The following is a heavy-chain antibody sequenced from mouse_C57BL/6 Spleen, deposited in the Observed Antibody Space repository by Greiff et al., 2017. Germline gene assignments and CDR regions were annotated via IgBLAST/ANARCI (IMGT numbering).Heavy chain of an antibody. CDR2: IYPGDGDT. D-gene: IGHD2-4*01. J-gene: IGHJ2*01. CDR3: AREGPYDSFDY. Sequence: VQLQQSGAELVKPGASVKISCKASGYAFSSYWMNWVKQRPGKGLEWIGQIYPGDGDTNYNGKFKGKATLTADKSSSTAYMQLSSLTSEDSAVYFCAREGPYDSFDYWGQGTTLTVSS. CDR1: GYAFSSYW. V-gene: IGHV1-80*01.